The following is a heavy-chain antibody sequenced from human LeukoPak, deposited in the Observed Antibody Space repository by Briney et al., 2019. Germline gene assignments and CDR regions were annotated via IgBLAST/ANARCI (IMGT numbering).Heavy chain of an antibody. Sequence: TSETLSLTCTVSGGSISSGTYYWGWIRQPPGKGLEWIGSIYHSGNAYYNQSLMSRVTISVGTSKNQFSLKVSSATAADTAVYYCARDLRGAYMDCFDYWGQGTLVTVSS. V-gene: IGHV4-39*07. J-gene: IGHJ4*02. CDR3: ARDLRGAYMDCFDY. CDR1: GGSISSGTYY. CDR2: IYHSGNA. D-gene: IGHD3-16*01.